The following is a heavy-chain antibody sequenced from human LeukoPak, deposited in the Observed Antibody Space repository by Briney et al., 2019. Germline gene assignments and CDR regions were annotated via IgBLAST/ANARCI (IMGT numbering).Heavy chain of an antibody. V-gene: IGHV1-2*02. Sequence: ASEKVSCKASGYTLSDYYMHWVRLAPAPAIEWMGWINANSGGTNYAQKFKGMVTMTRDTSISTAYMELSRLLSDDTAVYYCARADFYDSSSPCSAWGQGTLVTVSS. CDR3: ARADFYDSSSPCSA. D-gene: IGHD3-22*01. J-gene: IGHJ5*02. CDR1: GYTLSDYY. CDR2: INANSGGT.